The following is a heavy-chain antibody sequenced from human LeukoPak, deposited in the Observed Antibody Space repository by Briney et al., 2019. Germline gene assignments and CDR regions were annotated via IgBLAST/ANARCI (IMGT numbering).Heavy chain of an antibody. V-gene: IGHV4-39*01. J-gene: IGHJ3*02. CDR3: ARLTGENDAFDI. D-gene: IGHD3-16*01. CDR2: IYCSGST. CDR1: GGSISSSSYY. Sequence: PSETLSLTCTVSGGSISSSSYYWGWIRQPPGKGLEWIGSIYCSGSTYYNPSLKSRVTISVDTSKNQFSLKLSSVTAADTAVYYCARLTGENDAFDIWGQGTMVTVSS.